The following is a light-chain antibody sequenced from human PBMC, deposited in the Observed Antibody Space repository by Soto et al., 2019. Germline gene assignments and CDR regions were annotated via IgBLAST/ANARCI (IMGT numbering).Light chain of an antibody. J-gene: IGLJ2*01. Sequence: QAVVTQPASVSGSPGQSITISCTGTSSDVGGYNYVSWYQQHPGKAPKLMIYDVSNRPSGVSNRFSGSKSGNTASLTISGLQAEDEADYYCSSYTSSSAYVGFGGGTKVTVL. CDR3: SSYTSSSAYVG. CDR2: DVS. V-gene: IGLV2-14*01. CDR1: SSDVGGYNY.